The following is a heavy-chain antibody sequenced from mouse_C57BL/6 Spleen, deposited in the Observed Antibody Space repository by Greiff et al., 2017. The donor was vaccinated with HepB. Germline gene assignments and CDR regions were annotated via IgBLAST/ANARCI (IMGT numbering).Heavy chain of an antibody. Sequence: QVQLQQSGPELVKPGASVKISCKASGYAFSSSWMNWVKQRPGKGLEWIGRIYPGDGDTNYNGKFKGKATLTADKSSSTAYMELSSLTSEDSAVYFCARSQLTASWFAYWGQGTLVTVSA. J-gene: IGHJ3*01. V-gene: IGHV1-82*01. D-gene: IGHD4-1*01. CDR3: ARSQLTASWFAY. CDR2: IYPGDGDT. CDR1: GYAFSSSW.